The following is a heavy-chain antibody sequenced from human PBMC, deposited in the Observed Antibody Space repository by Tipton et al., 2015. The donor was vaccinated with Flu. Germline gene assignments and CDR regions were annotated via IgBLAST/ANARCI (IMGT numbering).Heavy chain of an antibody. CDR1: GVSVSTYY. V-gene: IGHV4-59*08. J-gene: IGHJ5*02. Sequence: TLSLTCSVSGVSVSTYYWTWIRQPPGKGLEWIGYLYSSGSSNYNPSLKSRVTISIDTSKNQFSLKVISLTATDTALYYCARRDYSNYVSDPKNWFDPWGQGTLVTVSS. CDR3: ARRDYSNYVSDPKNWFDP. CDR2: LYSSGSS. D-gene: IGHD4-11*01.